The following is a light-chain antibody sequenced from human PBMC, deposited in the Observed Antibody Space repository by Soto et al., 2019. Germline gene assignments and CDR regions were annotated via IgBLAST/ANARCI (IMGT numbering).Light chain of an antibody. CDR1: QNLLHSNGYNY. J-gene: IGKJ4*01. V-gene: IGKV4-1*01. Sequence: EIVLTQSPLSLPVTPGEPASISCRSSQNLLHSNGYNYLNWYQQKPGHPPKLLIYWASTRESGVPDRFSGSGSGTDFSLTISSLQAEDVAVYYCQQYFSTPLTFGGGTKVDIK. CDR3: QQYFSTPLT. CDR2: WAS.